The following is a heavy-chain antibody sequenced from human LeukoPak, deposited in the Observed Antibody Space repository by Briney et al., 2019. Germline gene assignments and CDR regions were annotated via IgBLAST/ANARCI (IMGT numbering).Heavy chain of an antibody. CDR3: ARVGGYDILTGYAADDAFDI. J-gene: IGHJ3*02. CDR1: GYTFTSYY. V-gene: IGHV1-46*01. Sequence: ASVKVSCKASGYTFTSYYMHWVRQAPGQGLEWMGIINPSGGSTSYAQKFQGRVTMTRDTSTSTVYMELSSLRSEDTAVYYCARVGGYDILTGYAADDAFDIWGQGTMVTVSS. D-gene: IGHD3-9*01. CDR2: INPSGGST.